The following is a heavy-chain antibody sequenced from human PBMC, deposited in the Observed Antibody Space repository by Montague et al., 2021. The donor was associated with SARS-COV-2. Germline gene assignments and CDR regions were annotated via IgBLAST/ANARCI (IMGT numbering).Heavy chain of an antibody. CDR1: GFSLSTSAVG. J-gene: IGHJ1*01. V-gene: IGHV2-5*01. D-gene: IGHD2-8*01. Sequence: PALVKPTQTLTLTCSFSGFSLSTSAVGVGWIRQPPGKALEWLAVIYWNDDKYYDPSPNSRLTITKDTSKNQVVLTMTNVDPVDTATYYCAHRIQNLNGFQNWGQGTLVTVSS. CDR2: IYWNDDK. CDR3: AHRIQNLNGFQN.